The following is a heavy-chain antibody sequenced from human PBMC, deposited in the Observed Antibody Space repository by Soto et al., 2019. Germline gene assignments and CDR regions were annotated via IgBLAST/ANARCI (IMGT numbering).Heavy chain of an antibody. J-gene: IGHJ4*02. Sequence: QVQLQQWGAGLLKPSETLSLTCAVYGGSFSGYYWSWIRQPPGKGLEWIGEINHSGSTNYNPSLKSRVTISVDTSKNQFSLKLSSVTAADTAVYYCARGRTQRARIAVAGLYYFDYWGQGTLVTVSS. CDR2: INHSGST. CDR3: ARGRTQRARIAVAGLYYFDY. D-gene: IGHD6-19*01. V-gene: IGHV4-34*01. CDR1: GGSFSGYY.